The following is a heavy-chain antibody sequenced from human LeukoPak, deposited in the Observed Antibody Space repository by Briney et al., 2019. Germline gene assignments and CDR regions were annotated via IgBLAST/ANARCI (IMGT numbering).Heavy chain of an antibody. CDR2: IYYSGST. V-gene: IGHV4-59*01. D-gene: IGHD6-13*01. Sequence: PSETLSLTCTVSGGSISSYYWSWIRQPPGKGLEWIGYIYYSGSTNYNPSLKSRVTISVDTSKNQFSLKLSSVTAANTAVYYCARDLRAAGWDAFDIWGQGTMVTVSS. CDR1: GGSISSYY. CDR3: ARDLRAAGWDAFDI. J-gene: IGHJ3*02.